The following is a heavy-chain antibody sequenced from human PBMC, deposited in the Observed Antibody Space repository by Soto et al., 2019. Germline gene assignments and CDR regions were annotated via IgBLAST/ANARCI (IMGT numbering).Heavy chain of an antibody. D-gene: IGHD6-6*01. CDR3: ARDPPDSSSFDY. CDR1: GGTFSSYA. V-gene: IGHV1-69*13. CDR2: IIPIFGTA. J-gene: IGHJ4*02. Sequence: SVKVSCKASGGTFSSYAISWVRQAPGQGLEWMGGIIPIFGTANYAQKFQGRVTITADESTSTAYMELSSLRSEDTAVYYCARDPPDSSSFDYWGQGTLVTVSS.